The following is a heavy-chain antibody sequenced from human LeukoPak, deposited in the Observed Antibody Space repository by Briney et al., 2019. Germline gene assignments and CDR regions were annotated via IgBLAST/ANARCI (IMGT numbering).Heavy chain of an antibody. V-gene: IGHV3-48*03. CDR2: ISSSGSTI. Sequence: GGSLRLSCAASGFTFSSYEMNWVRQAPGKGLEWVSYISSSGSTIYYADSVKGRFTISRDNAKNSLYLQMNSLRAEDTAVYYCARALFGAAFFDYWGQGTLVTVSS. J-gene: IGHJ4*02. D-gene: IGHD3-16*01. CDR1: GFTFSSYE. CDR3: ARALFGAAFFDY.